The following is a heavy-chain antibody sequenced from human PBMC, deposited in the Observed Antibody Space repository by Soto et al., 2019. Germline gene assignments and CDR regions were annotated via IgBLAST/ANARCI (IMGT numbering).Heavy chain of an antibody. CDR3: AHLTYYYDSSGYFYHSLFDY. CDR2: IDWDDDK. CDR1: GFSLNTSGLC. Sequence: SGPTLVNPTQTLTLTCTFSGFSLNTSGLCVSWIRQPPGKALEWLARIDWDDDKYYSTSLKTRLTISKDTSKNQVVLTMTNMDPVDTATYYCAHLTYYYDSSGYFYHSLFDYWGQGTLVTVSS. V-gene: IGHV2-70*12. D-gene: IGHD3-22*01. J-gene: IGHJ4*02.